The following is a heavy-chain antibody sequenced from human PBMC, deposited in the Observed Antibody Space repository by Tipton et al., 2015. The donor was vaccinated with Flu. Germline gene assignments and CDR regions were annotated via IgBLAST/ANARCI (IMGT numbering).Heavy chain of an antibody. Sequence: QLVQSGAEVKKPGSSVKVSYKASGGTFSSYALNWVRQAPGQGLEWMGGISPMFGTANYAQKFQGRVTINADESTSTAYMELSSLRSEDTAVYYCARGGGPYCSSTSCYETAYWGQGTLVTVSS. CDR1: GGTFSSYA. CDR3: ARGGGPYCSSTSCYETAY. D-gene: IGHD2-2*01. CDR2: ISPMFGTA. J-gene: IGHJ4*02. V-gene: IGHV1-69*01.